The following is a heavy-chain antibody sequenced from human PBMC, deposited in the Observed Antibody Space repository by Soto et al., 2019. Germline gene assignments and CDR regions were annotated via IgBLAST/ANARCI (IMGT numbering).Heavy chain of an antibody. CDR3: VKGGWLDF. D-gene: IGHD3-16*01. J-gene: IGHJ5*01. V-gene: IGHV3-23*01. CDR1: GFSFSTFE. Sequence: EVQLLESGGGLVQPGESLRLSCAASGFSFSTFEMSWVRQAPGRGLEWVSFISDDSSRTYYADAVKGRFTISRDNSKHTLYLQMNSLTAEDTAVYAGVKGGWLDFWGQGTLVTVSS. CDR2: ISDDSSRT.